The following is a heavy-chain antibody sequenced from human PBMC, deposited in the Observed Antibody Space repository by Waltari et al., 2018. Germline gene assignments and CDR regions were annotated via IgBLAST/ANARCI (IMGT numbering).Heavy chain of an antibody. D-gene: IGHD1-1*01. CDR3: AHRRYDDYYYYGMDV. CDR1: GFSLSTSGVG. Sequence: TQTLTLTSTFTGFSLSTSGVGVRWIRRPPGKALEWLALIYWNDDKRYSPSLKSRLTITKDTSKNQVVLTMTNMDPVDTATYYCAHRRYDDYYYYGMDVWGQGTTVTVSS. CDR2: IYWNDDK. J-gene: IGHJ6*02. V-gene: IGHV2-5*01.